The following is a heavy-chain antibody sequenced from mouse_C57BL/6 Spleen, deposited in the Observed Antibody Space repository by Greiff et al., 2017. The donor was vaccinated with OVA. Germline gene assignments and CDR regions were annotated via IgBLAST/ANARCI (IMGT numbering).Heavy chain of an antibody. V-gene: IGHV1-69*01. CDR1: GYTFTSYW. Sequence: VQLQQPGAELVMPGASVKLSCKASGYTFTSYWMHWVKQRPGQGLEWIGEIDPSDSYTNYNQKFKGKSTLTVDKSSSTAYMQLSSLTSEDSAVYYCARWGSNYSGYFDYWGQGTTLTVSA. D-gene: IGHD2-5*01. CDR2: IDPSDSYT. CDR3: ARWGSNYSGYFDY. J-gene: IGHJ2*01.